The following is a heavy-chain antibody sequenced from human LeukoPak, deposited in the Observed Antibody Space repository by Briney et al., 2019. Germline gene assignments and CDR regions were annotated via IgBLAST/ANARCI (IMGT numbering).Heavy chain of an antibody. CDR3: ARDRPHNWFDP. CDR2: IDTDGSTT. V-gene: IGHV3-74*01. J-gene: IGHJ5*02. Sequence: GGSLRLSCGASGVTFSDHWMHWVRQAPGKGRVWVSGIDTDGSTTRYADSVKGRFTISRDNAKNTLYLQMNTLRAEDTAVYYCARDRPHNWFDPWGQGTLVTVSS. CDR1: GVTFSDHW.